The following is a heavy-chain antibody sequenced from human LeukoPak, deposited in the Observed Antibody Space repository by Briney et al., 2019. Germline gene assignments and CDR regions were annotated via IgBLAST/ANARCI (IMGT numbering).Heavy chain of an antibody. Sequence: GGSLRLSCAASGFTFSSYWMSWVRQAPGRGLEWVANIKGDGSEKYYVDSVKGRFTISRDNAKNSLYLQMNSLRAEDTAVYYCATSRDVSLLCGELYWGQGTLVTVSS. D-gene: IGHD3-10*01. CDR1: GFTFSSYW. CDR2: IKGDGSEK. J-gene: IGHJ4*02. CDR3: ATSRDVSLLCGELY. V-gene: IGHV3-7*01.